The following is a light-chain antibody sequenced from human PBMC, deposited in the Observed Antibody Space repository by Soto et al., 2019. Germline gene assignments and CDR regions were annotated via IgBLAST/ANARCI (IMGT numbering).Light chain of an antibody. CDR1: QDVSSN. CDR3: QQYIRWPLT. CDR2: GAS. V-gene: IGKV3-15*01. J-gene: IGKJ4*01. Sequence: EMVVTQSPATLSVSPGERATLSCRASQDVSSNLAWYQQKPGQAPSLLIYGASTRATGTPARFSGSGSGREFTLTISSLQSEDYAVYFCQQYIRWPLTFGRGTKVDIK.